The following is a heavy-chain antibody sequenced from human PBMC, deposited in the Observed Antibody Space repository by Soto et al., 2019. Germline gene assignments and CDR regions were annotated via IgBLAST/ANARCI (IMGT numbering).Heavy chain of an antibody. CDR1: GFTFSSHA. V-gene: IGHV3-23*01. D-gene: IGHD4-17*01. J-gene: IGHJ4*02. CDR2: ISGSGGST. CDR3: AKDLTRLTTVAKNFDS. Sequence: PGESLKISCAASGFTFSSHAMSWVRQSPGKGLEWVSGISGSGGSTHYADSVKGRFSISRDNSKNTLYLQMSSLRAEDTAVYYCAKDLTRLTTVAKNFDSWGQGTLVTVSS.